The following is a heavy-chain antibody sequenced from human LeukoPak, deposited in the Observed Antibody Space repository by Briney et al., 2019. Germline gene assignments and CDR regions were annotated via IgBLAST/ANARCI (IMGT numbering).Heavy chain of an antibody. CDR2: ISAYNGNT. V-gene: IGHV1-18*01. D-gene: IGHD3-22*01. Sequence: ASVKVSCTASGYTFTSYGISWVRQAPGQGLEWMGWISAYNGNTNYAQKLQGRVTMTTDTSTSTAYMELRSLRSDDAAVYYCARSPQPEDYYDSSGYHYYFDYWGQGTLVTVSS. CDR1: GYTFTSYG. J-gene: IGHJ4*02. CDR3: ARSPQPEDYYDSSGYHYYFDY.